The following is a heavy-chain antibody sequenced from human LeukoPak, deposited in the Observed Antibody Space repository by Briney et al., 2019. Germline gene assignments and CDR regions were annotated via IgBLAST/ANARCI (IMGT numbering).Heavy chain of an antibody. Sequence: PSETLSLTCTVSGGSISSYHWSWIRQPPGKGLEWIGYIYYSGSTNYNPSLKSRVTISVDTSKNQFSLKLSSVTAADTAVYYCARLLDSSSWYRFYYYGMDVWGQGTTVTVSS. V-gene: IGHV4-59*08. CDR2: IYYSGST. CDR3: ARLLDSSSWYRFYYYGMDV. D-gene: IGHD6-13*01. CDR1: GGSISSYH. J-gene: IGHJ6*02.